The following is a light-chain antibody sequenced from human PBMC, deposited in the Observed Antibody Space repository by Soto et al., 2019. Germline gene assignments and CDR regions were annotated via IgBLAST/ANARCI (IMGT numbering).Light chain of an antibody. CDR3: QQLDSFPPS. CDR1: QGISSY. CDR2: AAS. J-gene: IGKJ4*01. Sequence: IQLTQSPSSLSASVGDRVTITCRASQGISSYLAWYQQKPGKAPKLLIYAASTLQSGVPSKFSGSGSGTGFTPTISSLQTGDSATYSWQQLDSFPPSFGRGTKVETK. V-gene: IGKV1-9*01.